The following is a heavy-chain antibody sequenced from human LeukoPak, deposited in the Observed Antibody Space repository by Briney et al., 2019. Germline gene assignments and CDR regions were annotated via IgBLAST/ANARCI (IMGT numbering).Heavy chain of an antibody. J-gene: IGHJ4*02. CDR1: GFTFSSYG. CDR2: ISYDGNNK. CDR3: AKDYDSSGYYLDY. V-gene: IGHV3-30*18. D-gene: IGHD3-22*01. Sequence: GGSLRLSCAASGFTFSSYGMHWVRQAPGKGLEWVAVISYDGNNKYYADSVKGRFTISRDNSKNTLYLQMNSLRAEDTAVYYCAKDYDSSGYYLDYWGQGTLVTASS.